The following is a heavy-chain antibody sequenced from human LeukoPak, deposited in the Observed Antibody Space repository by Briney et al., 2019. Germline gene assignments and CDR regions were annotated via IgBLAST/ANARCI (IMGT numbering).Heavy chain of an antibody. CDR3: ARLRSYDFLLDY. CDR2: IFPGDSDT. Sequence: GESLKISCKGSGYRFTNYWIAWVRQTPGKLLEWMGIIFPGDSDTRYSPSFQGQVTISADKSISTAYLQWSSLKASDTAMYYCARLRSYDFLLDYWGRGTLVTVSS. V-gene: IGHV5-51*01. D-gene: IGHD3-3*01. J-gene: IGHJ4*02. CDR1: GYRFTNYW.